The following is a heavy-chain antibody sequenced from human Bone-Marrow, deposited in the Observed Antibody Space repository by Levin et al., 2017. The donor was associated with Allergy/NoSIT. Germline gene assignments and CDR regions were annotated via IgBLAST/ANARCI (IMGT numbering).Heavy chain of an antibody. CDR1: GYSFATYW. CDR3: ARHKADGGGDYYGMDV. D-gene: IGHD3-16*01. Sequence: GESLKISCKGSGYSFATYWIAWVRQMPGKGLEWMGIIHPGGSHTRYSPSFQGQVTMSADKSISTAYLQWSGLKASDTAMYYCARHKADGGGDYYGMDVWGQGTTVTVSS. V-gene: IGHV5-51*01. J-gene: IGHJ6*02. CDR2: IHPGGSHT.